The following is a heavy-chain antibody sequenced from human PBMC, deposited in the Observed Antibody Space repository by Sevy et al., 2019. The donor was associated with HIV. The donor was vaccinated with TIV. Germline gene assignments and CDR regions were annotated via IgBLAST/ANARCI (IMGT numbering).Heavy chain of an antibody. CDR2: IKQDGSEK. J-gene: IGHJ4*02. CDR3: AGPGPWVVVITV. CDR1: GFTFSSYW. V-gene: IGHV3-7*01. D-gene: IGHD3-22*01. Sequence: GESLKISCAASGFTFSSYWMTWVRQAPGKGLEWVANIKQDGSEKYYVDSVKGRFTISRDNAKNALYLQMNSLRAEDTAGYYCAGPGPWVVVITVWGQGTLVTVSS.